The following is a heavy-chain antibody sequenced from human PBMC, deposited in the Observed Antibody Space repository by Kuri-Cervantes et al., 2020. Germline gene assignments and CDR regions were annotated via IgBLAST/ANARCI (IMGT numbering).Heavy chain of an antibody. CDR2: IIPNSGGT. CDR3: ARESSVTAVAGTSFDY. V-gene: IGHV1-2*02. D-gene: IGHD6-19*01. J-gene: IGHJ4*01. Sequence: ASVTVSCTSCGYALNSYAISWGRQAPGQGLEWMGWIIPNSGGTNYAQKFQDRVTMTRDTSISTAYMELSWLRSDDTAVYYCARESSVTAVAGTSFDYWGQGTLVTVSS. CDR1: GYALNSYA.